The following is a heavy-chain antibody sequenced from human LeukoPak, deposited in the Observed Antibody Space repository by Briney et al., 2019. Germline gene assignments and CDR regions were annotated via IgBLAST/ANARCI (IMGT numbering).Heavy chain of an antibody. CDR2: ISYDGSNK. J-gene: IGHJ5*02. V-gene: IGHV3-30*18. CDR1: GFTFSSYG. Sequence: GRSLRLSRAASGFTFSSYGMHWVRQAPGKGLEWVAVISYDGSNKYYADSVKGRFTISRDNSKNTLYLQMNSLRAEDTAVYYCAKRVLGSGWSVWFDPWGQGTLVTVSS. CDR3: AKRVLGSGWSVWFDP. D-gene: IGHD6-19*01.